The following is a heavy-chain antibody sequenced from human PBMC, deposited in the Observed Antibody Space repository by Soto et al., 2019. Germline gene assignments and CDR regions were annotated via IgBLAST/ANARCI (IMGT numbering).Heavy chain of an antibody. CDR1: GGSISSSSYY. CDR3: AANPAIGRGTIFPGFDP. J-gene: IGHJ5*02. D-gene: IGHD3-9*01. Sequence: QLQLQESGPGLVKPSETLSLTCTVSGGSISSSSYYWGWIRQPPGKGLEWIGSIYYSGSTYYNPSLKSRVTISVDTSKNQFSLKLSSVTAADTAVYYCAANPAIGRGTIFPGFDPWGQGTLVTVSS. V-gene: IGHV4-39*01. CDR2: IYYSGST.